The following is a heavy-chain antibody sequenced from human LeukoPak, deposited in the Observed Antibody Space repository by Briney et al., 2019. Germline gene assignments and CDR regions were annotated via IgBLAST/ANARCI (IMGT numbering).Heavy chain of an antibody. J-gene: IGHJ3*02. CDR1: GFTFSAYN. D-gene: IGHD2-2*01. Sequence: GGSLRLSCEGSGFTFSAYNMNWVRQAPGKGLESISYISSSSATIFYADSVKGRFTISRDNAKNSLYLQMNSLRAEDTAVYYCARAWGVAVPATSFNIWGQGTMVTVSS. CDR2: ISSSSATI. V-gene: IGHV3-48*01. CDR3: ARAWGVAVPATSFNI.